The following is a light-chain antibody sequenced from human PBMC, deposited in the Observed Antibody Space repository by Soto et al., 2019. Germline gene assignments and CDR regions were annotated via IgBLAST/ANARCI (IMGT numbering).Light chain of an antibody. V-gene: IGKV1-6*01. CDR1: QGIRHY. Sequence: IQMTQSPSSLSASVGDRVTITCRASQGIRHYLAWYQQRPGKAPRLLIYAASNLQSGVPARFSGSGSGTDFTLTISSLQPEDFATYYCLQQYFYPFTFGPGTTVDLK. CDR3: LQQYFYPFT. J-gene: IGKJ3*01. CDR2: AAS.